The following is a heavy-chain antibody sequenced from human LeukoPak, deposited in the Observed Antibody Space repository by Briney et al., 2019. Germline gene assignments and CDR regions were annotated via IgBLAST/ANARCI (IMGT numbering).Heavy chain of an antibody. CDR1: GYSISSDNY. CDR3: ARAPRDSSSSNYMRRFDY. D-gene: IGHD3-22*01. CDR2: IYHSGST. V-gene: IGHV4-38-2*01. Sequence: SETLSLTCAVSGYSISSDNYWVWIRQPPGQGLEWTGGIYHSGSTCYNPSLKSRVTMSVDTSKNQFSLKVSSVTAADTAVYYCARAPRDSSSSNYMRRFDYWGQGTLVTVSS. J-gene: IGHJ4*02.